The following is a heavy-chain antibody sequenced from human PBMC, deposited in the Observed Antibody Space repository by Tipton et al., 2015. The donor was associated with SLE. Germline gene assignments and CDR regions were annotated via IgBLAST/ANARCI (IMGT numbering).Heavy chain of an antibody. CDR2: INHSGST. Sequence: TLSLTCAVYGGSFSGYYWSWIRQPPGKGLEWIGEINHSGSTNYNPSLKSRVTISVDTSKNQFSLKLSSVTAADTAVYYCARVGFGELDAFDIWGQGTMVTVSS. CDR3: ARVGFGELDAFDI. CDR1: GGSFSGYY. D-gene: IGHD3-10*01. J-gene: IGHJ3*02. V-gene: IGHV4-34*01.